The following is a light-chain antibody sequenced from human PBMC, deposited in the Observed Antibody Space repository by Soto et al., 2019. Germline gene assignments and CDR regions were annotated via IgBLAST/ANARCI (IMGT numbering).Light chain of an antibody. CDR3: QSYHSSLSCSEV. V-gene: IGLV1-40*01. CDR1: SANIGAGYH. J-gene: IGLJ2*01. CDR2: DNN. Sequence: QSVLTQPPSVSGAPGQRVTISCTGSSANIGAGYHVHWYQQLPGTAPKLLIFDNNNRPSGVPDRFSGSKSGTSASLAITGLQAEDEADYYCQSYHSSLSCSEVFGGGTKLTVL.